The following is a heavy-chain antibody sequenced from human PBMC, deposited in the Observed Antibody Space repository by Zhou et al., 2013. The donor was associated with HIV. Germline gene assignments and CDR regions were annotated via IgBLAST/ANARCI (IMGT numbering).Heavy chain of an antibody. Sequence: QVQLVQSGAEVKKPGASVKVSCKASGYTFTSYYIHWVRQAPGQGLEWMGIVNPSGGPTIYAQRFQGRVDLIDDSDDDTAYLKIGGLQLDDTAVYFCTTDRDITSPLTFLVRASATSEHWGQGTLVTV. CDR2: VNPSGGPT. CDR1: GYTFTSYY. CDR3: TTDRDITSPLTFLVRASATSEH. D-gene: IGHD2-8*02. J-gene: IGHJ1*01. V-gene: IGHV1-46*01.